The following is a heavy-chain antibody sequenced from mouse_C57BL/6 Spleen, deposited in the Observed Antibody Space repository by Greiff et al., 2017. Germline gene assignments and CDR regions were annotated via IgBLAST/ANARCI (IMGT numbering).Heavy chain of an antibody. D-gene: IGHD1-1*01. CDR2: IYPGSGST. CDR1: GYTFTSYW. J-gene: IGHJ4*01. CDR3: ARESYYGSRYYYAMDY. Sequence: QVQLQQSGAELVKPGASVKMSCKASGYTFTSYWITWVKQRPGQGLEWIGDIYPGSGSTNYNEKFKSKATLTVDTSSSTAYMQLSSLTSEDSAVYYCARESYYGSRYYYAMDYWGQGTSVTVSS. V-gene: IGHV1-55*01.